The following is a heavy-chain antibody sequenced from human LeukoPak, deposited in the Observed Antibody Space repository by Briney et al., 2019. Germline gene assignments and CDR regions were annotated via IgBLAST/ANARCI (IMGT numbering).Heavy chain of an antibody. D-gene: IGHD4-17*01. J-gene: IGHJ5*02. CDR2: IYHRGYT. V-gene: IGHV4-4*02. CDR3: ARNRGGDYGDYRSDWFDP. Sequence: PSETLSLTCGVSGGSIYSNDWWSWVRQSPGKGLEWIGEIYHRGYTNYNPSLKTRVTISVDMSKNHFSLELTSVTAADTALYYCARNRGGDYGDYRSDWFDPWGQGTLVTVSS. CDR1: GGSIYSNDW.